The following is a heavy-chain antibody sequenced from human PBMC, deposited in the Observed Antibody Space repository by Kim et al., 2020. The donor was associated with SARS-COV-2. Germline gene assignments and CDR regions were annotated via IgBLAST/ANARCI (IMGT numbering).Heavy chain of an antibody. CDR2: IYYSGST. J-gene: IGHJ6*02. V-gene: IGHV4-31*03. CDR3: ARDRAEDYYYGMDV. Sequence: SETLSLTCTVSGGSISSGGYYWSWIRQHPGKGLEWIGYIYYSGSTYYNPSLKSRVTISVDTSKNQFSLTLSSVTAADTAVYYCARDRAEDYYYGMDVWGQGTTVTVPS. CDR1: GGSISSGGYY.